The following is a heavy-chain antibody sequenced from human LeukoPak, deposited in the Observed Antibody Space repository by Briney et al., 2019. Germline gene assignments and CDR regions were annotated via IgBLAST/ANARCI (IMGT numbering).Heavy chain of an antibody. V-gene: IGHV3-9*01. D-gene: IGHD6-13*01. Sequence: PGRSLRLSCAASGFTFDDYAMHCVRHAPGKGLEWVSGISWNSGSIGYADSVKGRFTISRDNAKNSLYLQMSSLRAEDTALYYCAKDMGGGIAAAGDDYWGQGTLVTVSS. J-gene: IGHJ4*02. CDR2: ISWNSGSI. CDR3: AKDMGGGIAAAGDDY. CDR1: GFTFDDYA.